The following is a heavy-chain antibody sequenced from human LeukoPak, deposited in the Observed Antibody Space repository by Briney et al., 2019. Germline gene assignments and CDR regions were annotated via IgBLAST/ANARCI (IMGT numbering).Heavy chain of an antibody. V-gene: IGHV4-39*07. J-gene: IGHJ4*02. CDR2: MYNSGTT. Sequence: SETLSLTCSVSGGSISSTSYYWGWIRQPPGKGLEWIGSMYNSGTTYYNPSVKSRVTISLDTSKMQFSLKLSSVTAADTAVYYCARDMGTVPDYWGQGTLVTVSS. CDR1: GGSISSTSYY. CDR3: ARDMGTVPDY. D-gene: IGHD4-17*01.